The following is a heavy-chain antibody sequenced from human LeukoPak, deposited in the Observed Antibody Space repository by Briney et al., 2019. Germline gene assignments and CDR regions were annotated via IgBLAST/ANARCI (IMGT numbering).Heavy chain of an antibody. CDR3: ARDRIDHYGSGSYYTSIFDY. J-gene: IGHJ4*02. D-gene: IGHD3-10*01. CDR1: GGSISSYY. Sequence: SETLSLTRTVSGGSISSYYWSWIRQPPGKGLEWIGYIYYSGSTNYNPSLKSRVTISVDTSKTQFSLKLSSVTAAARAVYYCARDRIDHYGSGSYYTSIFDYWGQGTLVTVSS. V-gene: IGHV4-59*01. CDR2: IYYSGST.